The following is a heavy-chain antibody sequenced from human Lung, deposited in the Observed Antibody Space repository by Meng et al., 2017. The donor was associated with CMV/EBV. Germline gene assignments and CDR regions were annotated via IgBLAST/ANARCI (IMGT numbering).Heavy chain of an antibody. D-gene: IGHD6-19*01. Sequence: SCAASGFTFSSFTMNWVRQAPGKGLEWVSSISYTSHYIYYADSLKGRFTISRDNARTSLYLQMNSLRAEDTAVYYCAGSRRGRYSPFDYWGQGTLVTVSS. CDR3: AGSRRGRYSPFDY. CDR1: GFTFSSFT. CDR2: ISYTSHYI. V-gene: IGHV3-21*01. J-gene: IGHJ4*02.